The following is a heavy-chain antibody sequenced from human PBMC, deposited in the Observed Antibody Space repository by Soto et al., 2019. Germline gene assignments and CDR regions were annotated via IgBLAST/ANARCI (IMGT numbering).Heavy chain of an antibody. CDR1: PGSLSGVTNY. V-gene: IGHV4-61*01. J-gene: IGHJ5*02. CDR2: IYGRGTT. Sequence: PSETRSLAGILSPGSLSGVTNYFNCVRQAPGKGLEWIGYIYGRGTTKYNASLKSRVTISQDTSKNQFSLTINSVIASDTAVYSCVGDWGPYWFDPWGQGILVTVYS. D-gene: IGHD3-16*01. CDR3: VGDWGPYWFDP.